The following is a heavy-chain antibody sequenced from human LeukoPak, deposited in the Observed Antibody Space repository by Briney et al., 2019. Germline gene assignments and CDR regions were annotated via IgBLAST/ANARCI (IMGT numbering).Heavy chain of an antibody. CDR1: GFTFSHHW. J-gene: IGHJ6*02. CDR2: IYLDGSET. CDR3: ARGHYGMDV. V-gene: IGHV3-7*04. Sequence: PGGSLRLSCAASGFTFSHHWMTWVRQGPGKGPEWLANIYLDGSETNYLDSVKGRFTISRDNARSSLYLQMNSLRAEDTAVYYCARGHYGMDVWGQGTTVTVSS.